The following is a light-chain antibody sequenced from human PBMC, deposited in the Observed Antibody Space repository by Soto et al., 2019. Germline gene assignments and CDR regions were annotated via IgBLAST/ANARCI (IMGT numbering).Light chain of an antibody. CDR1: QSVFSS. V-gene: IGKV3-15*01. CDR3: QQSYSMPRT. J-gene: IGKJ4*01. CDR2: GAS. Sequence: IVMTQAPATLSVSPVGRATLSCRASQSVFSSLAWFQQRPGQAPRLLIYGASTRATGIPVRFSGSGSGTDFTVTISSLQPEDFATHYCQQSYSMPRTFGGATKVDIK.